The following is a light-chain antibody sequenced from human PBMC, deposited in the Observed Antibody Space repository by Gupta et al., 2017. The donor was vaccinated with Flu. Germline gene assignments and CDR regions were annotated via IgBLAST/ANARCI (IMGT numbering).Light chain of an antibody. CDR3: ATWKFGLSQYYV. V-gene: IGLV1-44*01. CDR1: YTNIGSKT. J-gene: IGLJ1*01. Sequence: QSVLSQPPSASGTPGQRVTISCSGSYTNIGSKTVNWYQQRPGTAPRLLIYGNDKRLSGVPDRFSASKAGTSAALAINGLQSEDEADYFCATWKFGLSQYYVFGTGTTVTVL. CDR2: GND.